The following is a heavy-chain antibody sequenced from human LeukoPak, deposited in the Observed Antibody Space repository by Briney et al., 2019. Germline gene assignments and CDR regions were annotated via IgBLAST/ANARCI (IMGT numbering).Heavy chain of an antibody. Sequence: PGGSLRLSCAVSGFTVSSDYMSWVRQAPGKGLEWVPVLYTGGSISYADSVKGRFTISRDNSKNTPYLQMNSLRAEDTAVYYCATVSSSSPHYWGQGTLVTVSS. D-gene: IGHD6-6*01. J-gene: IGHJ4*02. CDR2: LYTGGSI. CDR1: GFTVSSDY. V-gene: IGHV3-66*02. CDR3: ATVSSSSPHY.